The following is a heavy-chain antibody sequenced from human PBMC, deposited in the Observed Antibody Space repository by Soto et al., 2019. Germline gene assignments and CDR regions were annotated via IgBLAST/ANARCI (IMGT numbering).Heavy chain of an antibody. CDR3: ARDSRNYYYYMDV. CDR1: GFTFSSYN. V-gene: IGHV3-48*01. CDR2: ISLSSSTI. Sequence: EVQLVESGGGLVQPGGSLRLSCAASGFTFSSYNMNWVRQAPGKGLEWISDISLSSSTIFYADSVKGRFTISRDNAKNSLDLQMTSLRAEDTAVYYCARDSRNYYYYMDVWGKGTAGTVS. J-gene: IGHJ6*03.